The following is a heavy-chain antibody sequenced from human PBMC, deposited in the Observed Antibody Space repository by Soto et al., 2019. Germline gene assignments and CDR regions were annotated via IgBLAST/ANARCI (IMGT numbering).Heavy chain of an antibody. CDR3: AKDSGSSPNDP. J-gene: IGHJ5*02. V-gene: IGHV3-30*18. CDR1: GFTFSSYG. CDR2: ISYDGSNK. Sequence: QVQLVESGGGVVQPGRSLRLSCAASGFTFSSYGMHWVRQAPGKGLEWVAVISYDGSNKYYADSVKGRFTISRDNSKNTLYLQMNSLRAEDTAVYYCAKDSGSSPNDPWGQGTLVTVSS. D-gene: IGHD6-13*01.